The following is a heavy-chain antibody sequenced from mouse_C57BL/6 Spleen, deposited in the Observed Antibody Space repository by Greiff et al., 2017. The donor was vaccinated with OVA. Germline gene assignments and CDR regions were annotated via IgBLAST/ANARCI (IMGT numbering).Heavy chain of an antibody. Sequence: QVQLQQSGAELVKPGASVKLSCKASGYTFTSYWMQWVKQRPGQGLEWIGAIDPSDSYTNYNQKFKGKATLTVDTSSSTAYMQLSSLTSEDSAVYYCARGGASYWYFDVWGTGTTVTVSS. CDR2: IDPSDSYT. CDR1: GYTFTSYW. CDR3: ARGGASYWYFDV. V-gene: IGHV1-50*01. D-gene: IGHD6-1*01. J-gene: IGHJ1*03.